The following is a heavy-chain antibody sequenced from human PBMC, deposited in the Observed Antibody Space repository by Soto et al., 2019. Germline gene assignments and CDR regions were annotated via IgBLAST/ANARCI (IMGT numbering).Heavy chain of an antibody. CDR2: ISYDGSHE. V-gene: IGHV3-30*18. Sequence: QVQLVESGGAVVQPGRSLRLSCTASGFTFSAYGLHWVRQAPGKGLEWVSTISYDGSHEYYADSVKGRFTVSRDDSKKTMYLLMNSLRIDDTGVYFCAKEMFTQTVLDSSSAWGDYWGSGTLVTVFS. J-gene: IGHJ4*02. CDR3: AKEMFTQTVLDSSSAWGDY. CDR1: GFTFSAYG. D-gene: IGHD6-6*01.